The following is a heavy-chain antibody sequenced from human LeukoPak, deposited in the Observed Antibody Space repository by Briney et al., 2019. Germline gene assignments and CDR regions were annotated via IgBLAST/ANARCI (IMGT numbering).Heavy chain of an antibody. J-gene: IGHJ3*02. CDR1: GYTFTGYY. Sequence: ASVKVSCKASGYTFTGYYMHWVRQAPGQGLEWMGWINPNSGGTNYAQKFQGRVTMTRDTSISTAYIELSRLRSDDTAVYYCARDSYYYDSSGYYYTGAFDIWGQGTMVTVSS. V-gene: IGHV1-2*02. D-gene: IGHD3-22*01. CDR2: INPNSGGT. CDR3: ARDSYYYDSSGYYYTGAFDI.